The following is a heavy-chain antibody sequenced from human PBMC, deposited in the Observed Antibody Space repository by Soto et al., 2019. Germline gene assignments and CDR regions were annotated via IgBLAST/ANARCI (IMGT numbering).Heavy chain of an antibody. CDR1: GGSISSSSYY. D-gene: IGHD3-10*01. Sequence: SETLSLTCTVSGGSISSSSYYWGWIRQPPGKGLEWIGSIYYSGSTYYNPSLKSRVTISVETSKNQFSLKLSSVTAADTAVYYCATITMVRGVIGDWGQGTLVTVSS. CDR3: ATITMVRGVIGD. V-gene: IGHV4-39*01. J-gene: IGHJ4*02. CDR2: IYYSGST.